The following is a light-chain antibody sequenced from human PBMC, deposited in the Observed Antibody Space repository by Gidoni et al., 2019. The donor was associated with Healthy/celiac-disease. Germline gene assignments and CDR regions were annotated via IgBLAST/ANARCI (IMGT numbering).Light chain of an antibody. J-gene: IGKJ2*01. Sequence: DIVMTQSPDSLAESLGERATINCKSSQSVLYSSNNNNYLAWYQQKPGQPPKLLIYWASTRESGVPDRFSGSGSGTDFTLTISSLQAEDVAVYYCQQYYSTPYTFGQGTKLEIK. V-gene: IGKV4-1*01. CDR3: QQYYSTPYT. CDR1: QSVLYSSNNNNY. CDR2: WAS.